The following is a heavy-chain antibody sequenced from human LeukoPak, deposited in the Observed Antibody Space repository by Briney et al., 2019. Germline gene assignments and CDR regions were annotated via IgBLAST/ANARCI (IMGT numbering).Heavy chain of an antibody. V-gene: IGHV1-2*06. CDR2: INPNSGGT. CDR1: GYTFTGYY. CDR3: ATRVGATDFFYNY. J-gene: IGHJ4*02. D-gene: IGHD1-26*01. Sequence: ASVKVSCKASGYTFTGYYMHWVRQAPGQGLEWMGRINPNSGGTNYAQKFQGRVTMTRDTSISTAYMELRSLRSDDTAVYYCATRVGATDFFYNYWGQGTLVAVSS.